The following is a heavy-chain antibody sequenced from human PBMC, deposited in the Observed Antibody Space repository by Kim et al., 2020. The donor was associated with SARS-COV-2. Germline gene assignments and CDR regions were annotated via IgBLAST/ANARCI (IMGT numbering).Heavy chain of an antibody. V-gene: IGHV4-39*07. Sequence: SETLSLTCTVSGGSISSSSYYWGWIRQPPGKGLEWIGSIYYSGSTYYNPSLKSRVTISVDTSKNQFSLKLSSVTAADTAVYYCASESGTNWNDGVFDPWGQGTLVTVSS. CDR3: ASESGTNWNDGVFDP. J-gene: IGHJ5*02. CDR1: GGSISSSSYY. D-gene: IGHD1-1*01. CDR2: IYYSGST.